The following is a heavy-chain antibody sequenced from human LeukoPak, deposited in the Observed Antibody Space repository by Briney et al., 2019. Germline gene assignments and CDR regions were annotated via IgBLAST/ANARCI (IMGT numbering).Heavy chain of an antibody. CDR1: GDSVSSDSAA. D-gene: IGHD5-12*01. J-gene: IGHJ6*02. Sequence: SQTLSLTCVISGDSVSSDSAAWNWIRQSPSRGLEWLGRTYYRSKWHNDYAVSVKSRIIINPDTSKNQFSLQLNSVTPEDTAVYSCAREARRYSGYDSGKPLIEYWFYYGMDVWGQGTTVTVSS. CDR3: AREARRYSGYDSGKPLIEYWFYYGMDV. V-gene: IGHV6-1*01. CDR2: TYYRSKWHN.